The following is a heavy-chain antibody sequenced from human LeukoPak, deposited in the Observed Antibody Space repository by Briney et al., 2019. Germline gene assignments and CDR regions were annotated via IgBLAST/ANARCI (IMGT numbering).Heavy chain of an antibody. CDR3: ARVTVPQWTMFDY. CDR2: INPSDGST. V-gene: IGHV1-46*01. J-gene: IGHJ4*02. Sequence: ASVKVSCKASGYTFTNYYMHWVRQAPGQGLEWMGVINPSDGSTTYAQKFQGRVTMTRDTSTSTVYMELSNLRSEDTAVYYCARVTVPQWTMFDYWGQGTLVTVSS. CDR1: GYTFTNYY. D-gene: IGHD4/OR15-4a*01.